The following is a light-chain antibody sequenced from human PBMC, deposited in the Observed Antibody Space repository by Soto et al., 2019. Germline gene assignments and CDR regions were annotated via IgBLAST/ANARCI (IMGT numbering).Light chain of an antibody. J-gene: IGKJ1*01. Sequence: DIQMTQSPSSLSASVGDRVTITCRASQSISSYLNWYQQKPGKAPKLLIYAASSLQSGVPSRFSGSGSGTDFTLTISSLQPEDFETYYCQQSYNTPRTFGQGTKVEIK. CDR1: QSISSY. CDR2: AAS. V-gene: IGKV1-39*01. CDR3: QQSYNTPRT.